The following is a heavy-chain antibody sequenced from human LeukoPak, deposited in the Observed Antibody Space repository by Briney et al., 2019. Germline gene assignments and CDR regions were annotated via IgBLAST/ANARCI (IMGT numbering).Heavy chain of an antibody. CDR3: PRFTRVTSSSLTYFAL. D-gene: IGHD6-6*01. Sequence: GGSLRLSCVASGFTFSSYEMNWVRQAPGEGLEWVSYIHNGGSSTYYADSVKGRFTISRDNGKNSLHLQMNSLRVEDTAVYYCPRFTRVTSSSLTYFALFGLCPLVTVSS. V-gene: IGHV3-48*03. CDR2: IHNGGSST. J-gene: IGHJ2*01. CDR1: GFTFSSYE.